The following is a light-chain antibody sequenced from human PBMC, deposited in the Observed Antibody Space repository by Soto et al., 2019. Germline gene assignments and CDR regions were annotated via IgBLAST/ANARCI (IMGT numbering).Light chain of an antibody. CDR2: AAS. Sequence: DIQMTQSPSSLSASVGDRVTITCRASQSISSYLNWYQQKPGKAPKLLIYAASILQSGVPSRFSCSGSATDFTLTISSLEPEDFAAYYCQQSYSTPYTFGQGTKLEIK. V-gene: IGKV1-39*01. J-gene: IGKJ2*01. CDR3: QQSYSTPYT. CDR1: QSISSY.